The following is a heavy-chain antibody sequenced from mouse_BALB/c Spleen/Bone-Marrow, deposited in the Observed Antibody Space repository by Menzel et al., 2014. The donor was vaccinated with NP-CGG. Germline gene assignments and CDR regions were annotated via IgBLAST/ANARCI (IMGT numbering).Heavy chain of an antibody. Sequence: EVKLVESGGGLVQPGGSRKLSCAASGFTFSSFGMHWVRQAPEKGLEWVAYISSGSSTIYYADTVKGRFTISRDNPENTLFLQMTSLRSEDTAMYYCARDVPLYDVGYFDYWGQGTTLTVSS. CDR3: ARDVPLYDVGYFDY. V-gene: IGHV5-17*02. J-gene: IGHJ2*01. CDR1: GFTFSSFG. D-gene: IGHD2-14*01. CDR2: ISSGSSTI.